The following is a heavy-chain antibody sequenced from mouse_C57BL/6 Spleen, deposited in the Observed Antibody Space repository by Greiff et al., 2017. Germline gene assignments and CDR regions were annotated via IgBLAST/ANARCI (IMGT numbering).Heavy chain of an antibody. CDR2: IYPRSGNT. J-gene: IGHJ3*01. Sequence: QVQLKQSGAELARPGASVKLSCKASGYTFTSYGISWVKQRTGQGLEWIGEIYPRSGNTYYNEKFKGKATLTADKSSSTAYMELRSLTSEDSAVYFCAREGTTTYDYPWFAYWGQGTLVTVSA. CDR3: AREGTTTYDYPWFAY. D-gene: IGHD2-4*01. CDR1: GYTFTSYG. V-gene: IGHV1-81*01.